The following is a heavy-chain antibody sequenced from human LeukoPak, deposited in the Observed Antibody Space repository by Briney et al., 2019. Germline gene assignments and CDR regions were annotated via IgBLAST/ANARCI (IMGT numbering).Heavy chain of an antibody. CDR3: ARVGALVGVLYGMDV. CDR1: GGSFSGYY. D-gene: IGHD1-26*01. J-gene: IGHJ6*02. CDR2: INHSGST. V-gene: IGHV4-34*01. Sequence: PSETLSLTCAVCGGSFSGYYWSWIRQPPGKGLEWIGEINHSGSTNYNPSLKSRVTISVDTSKNQFSLKLSSVTAADTAVYYCARVGALVGVLYGMDVWGQGTTVTVSS.